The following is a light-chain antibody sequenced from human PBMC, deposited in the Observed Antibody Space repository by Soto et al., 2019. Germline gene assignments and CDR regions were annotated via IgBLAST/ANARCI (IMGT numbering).Light chain of an antibody. Sequence: EIVLTQSQGTLSLSPGERANLSCRASQSVTDSSVAWYQQKPGQAPRLLISGAFSGATGIPDRFSGSGSGTDFTLTISGLQPEDFAVYYCQHYGSSSYTFGQGTKVEIK. CDR3: QHYGSSSYT. V-gene: IGKV3-20*01. CDR2: GAF. CDR1: QSVTDSS. J-gene: IGKJ2*01.